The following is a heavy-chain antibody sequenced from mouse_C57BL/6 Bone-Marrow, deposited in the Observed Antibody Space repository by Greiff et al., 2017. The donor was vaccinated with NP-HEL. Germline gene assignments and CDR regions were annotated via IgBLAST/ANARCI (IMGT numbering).Heavy chain of an antibody. J-gene: IGHJ1*03. Sequence: EVKLQESGGGLVQPGGSLKLSCAASGFTFSDYYMYWVRQTPEKRLEWVAYISNGGGSTYYPDTVKGRFTISRDNAKNTLYLQMSRLKSEDTAMYYCASYGSSHWYFDVWGTGTTVTVSS. V-gene: IGHV5-12*01. D-gene: IGHD1-1*01. CDR1: GFTFSDYY. CDR3: ASYGSSHWYFDV. CDR2: ISNGGGST.